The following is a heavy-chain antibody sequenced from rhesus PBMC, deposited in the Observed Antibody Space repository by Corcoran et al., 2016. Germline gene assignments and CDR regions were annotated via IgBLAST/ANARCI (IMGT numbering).Heavy chain of an antibody. CDR3: TRDKSGGFDS. CDR2: ISPYNGNK. Sequence: QVQLVQSGGEIKQPGASVKLSCKASGYSFTSHYIHWVRQAPGQGLERIGQISPYNGNKHDAQTFQGRVTITTDTSTSTAYMALSSLRSEDTAVYYCTRDKSGGFDSWGQGVLVIVSS. CDR1: GYSFTSHY. J-gene: IGHJ4*01. V-gene: IGHV1-180*01.